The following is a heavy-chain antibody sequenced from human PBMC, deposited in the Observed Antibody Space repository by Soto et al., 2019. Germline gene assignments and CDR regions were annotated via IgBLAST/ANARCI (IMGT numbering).Heavy chain of an antibody. J-gene: IGHJ5*02. Sequence: HITLKESGPTLVEPTQTLTLTCAFSGFSLSTNGVGVGWIRQPPGKALEWLAFIYWDDDKRYSPSLKTRLTMNKDTSINQVVLIMTNIDPVDTATYYCAYRQEYRGSWDSGWFDPWGQGTLVTVSS. CDR3: AYRQEYRGSWDSGWFDP. V-gene: IGHV2-5*02. CDR2: IYWDDDK. D-gene: IGHD6-13*01. CDR1: GFSLSTNGVG.